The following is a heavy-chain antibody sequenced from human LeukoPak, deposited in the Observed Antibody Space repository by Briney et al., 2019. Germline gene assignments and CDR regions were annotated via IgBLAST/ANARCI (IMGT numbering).Heavy chain of an antibody. CDR3: ASGTSGDYGPTDALDI. J-gene: IGHJ3*02. V-gene: IGHV1-18*01. CDR1: GYTFTSYG. D-gene: IGHD4-17*01. CDR2: ISAYNGNT. Sequence: APVKVSCKASGYTFTSYGISWVRQAPGQGLEWMGWISAYNGNTNYAQKLQGRVTMTTDTSTSTAYMELRSLRSDDTAVYYCASGTSGDYGPTDALDIWGQGTMVAVSS.